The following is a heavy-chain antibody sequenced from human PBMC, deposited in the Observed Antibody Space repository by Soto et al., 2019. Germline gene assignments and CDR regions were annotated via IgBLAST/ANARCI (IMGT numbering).Heavy chain of an antibody. CDR2: IYYSGST. V-gene: IGHV4-61*01. CDR3: ARAEIAVAGTKRFDY. D-gene: IGHD6-19*01. CDR1: GGSVSSGSYY. J-gene: IGHJ4*02. Sequence: QVQLQESGPGLVKPSETLSLTCTVSGGSVSSGSYYWSWIRQPPGKGLEWIGYIYYSGSTNYIPSLKSRVTISVDTSKNQFSLKLSSVTAADTAVYYCARAEIAVAGTKRFDYWGQGTLVTVSS.